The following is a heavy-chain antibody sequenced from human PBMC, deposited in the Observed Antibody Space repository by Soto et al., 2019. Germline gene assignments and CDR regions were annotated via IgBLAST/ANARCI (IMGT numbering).Heavy chain of an antibody. Sequence: ESGGGVVQPGRSLRLSCAASGFTFSSYAMHWVRQAPGKGLEWVAVISYDGSNKYYADSVKGRFTISRDNSKNTLYLQMNSLRAEDTAVYYCARDQQDIVLMVRFQNYYYYGMDVWGQGTTVTVSS. CDR2: ISYDGSNK. CDR3: ARDQQDIVLMVRFQNYYYYGMDV. D-gene: IGHD2-8*01. J-gene: IGHJ6*02. CDR1: GFTFSSYA. V-gene: IGHV3-30-3*01.